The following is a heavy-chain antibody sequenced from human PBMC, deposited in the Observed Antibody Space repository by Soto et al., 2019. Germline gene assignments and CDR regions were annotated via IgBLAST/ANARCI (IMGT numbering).Heavy chain of an antibody. J-gene: IGHJ6*02. Sequence: SETLSLTCTVSGGSITSSSYYWGWIRQPPGKGLEWIGTIYYSGSTYYNPSLKSRVTISLDTSKNQFSLKLSSVTAADTAVYYCARFYYDSSGYLPSPYYYYYGMDVWGQGTTVTVSS. V-gene: IGHV4-39*07. CDR3: ARFYYDSSGYLPSPYYYYYGMDV. D-gene: IGHD3-22*01. CDR1: GGSITSSSYY. CDR2: IYYSGST.